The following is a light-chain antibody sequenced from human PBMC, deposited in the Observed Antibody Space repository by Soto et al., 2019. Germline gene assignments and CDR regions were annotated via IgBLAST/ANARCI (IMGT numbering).Light chain of an antibody. CDR1: SSIY. CDR2: DVS. CDR3: SAYTNTIPRI. V-gene: IGLV2-14*01. Sequence: QSALTQPASVSGSPGQSITISCTGISSIYVSWYQQHPGKAPKLMLYDVSNRPSGVSNRFSGSKSDNTASLTISGLQPEDEADYYCSAYTNTIPRIFGGGTKVTV. J-gene: IGLJ2*01.